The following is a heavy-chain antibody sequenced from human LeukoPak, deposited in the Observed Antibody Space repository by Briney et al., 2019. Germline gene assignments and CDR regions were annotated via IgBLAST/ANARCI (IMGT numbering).Heavy chain of an antibody. Sequence: SETLSLTCTVSGYSISSGYYWGWIRQPPGKWLEWIGNIYYSGSTYYNPSLKSRVTISVDTSKNLFSLKLNSVTAADTAVYYCARWESESDRGDFQHWGQGTLVTVSS. CDR3: ARWESESDRGDFQH. CDR2: IYYSGST. J-gene: IGHJ1*01. D-gene: IGHD1-26*01. CDR1: GYSISSGYY. V-gene: IGHV4-38-2*02.